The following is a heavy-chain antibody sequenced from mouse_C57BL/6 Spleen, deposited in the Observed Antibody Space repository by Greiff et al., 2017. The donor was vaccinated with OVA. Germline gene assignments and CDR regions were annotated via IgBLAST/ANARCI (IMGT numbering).Heavy chain of an antibody. CDR3: ARYDTTVVADFDY. D-gene: IGHD1-1*01. CDR1: GYSFTGYY. CDR2: INPSTGGT. Sequence: EVQLQQSGPELVKPGASVKISCKASGYSFTGYYMNWVKQSPEKSLERIGEINPSTGGTTYNQKFKAKATLTVDKSSSTAYMQLKSLTSEDSAVYYCARYDTTVVADFDYWGQGTTLTVSS. V-gene: IGHV1-42*01. J-gene: IGHJ2*01.